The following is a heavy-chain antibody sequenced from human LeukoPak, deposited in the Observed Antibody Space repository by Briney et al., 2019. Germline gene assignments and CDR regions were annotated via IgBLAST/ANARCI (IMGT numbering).Heavy chain of an antibody. CDR3: ARAQYSGYDLLDY. V-gene: IGHV3-21*01. CDR1: GFTFSSYS. J-gene: IGHJ4*02. CDR2: ISSSSSYI. Sequence: GGSLRLSCAASGFTFSSYSMNWVRQAPGQGLEWVSSISSSSSYIYYADSVKGRFTISRDNAKNSLYLQMNSLRAEDTAVYYCARAQYSGYDLLDYWGQGTLVTVSS. D-gene: IGHD5-12*01.